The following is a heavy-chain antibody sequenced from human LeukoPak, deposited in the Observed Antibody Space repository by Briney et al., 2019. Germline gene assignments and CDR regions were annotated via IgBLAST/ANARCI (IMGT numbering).Heavy chain of an antibody. CDR2: INHSGST. D-gene: IGHD4-11*01. CDR3: ARGETTVTDMDV. J-gene: IGHJ6*03. CDR1: GGSFSGYY. Sequence: PSETPSLTCAVYGGSFSGYYWSWIRQPPGKGLEWIGEINHSGSTNYNPSPKSRVTISVDTSKNQFSLKLSSVTAADTAVYYCARGETTVTDMDVWGKGTTVTVSS. V-gene: IGHV4-34*01.